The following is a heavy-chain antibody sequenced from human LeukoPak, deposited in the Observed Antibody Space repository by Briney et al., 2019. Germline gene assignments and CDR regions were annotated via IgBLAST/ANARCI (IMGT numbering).Heavy chain of an antibody. CDR3: ARFSSSQSFDY. Sequence: PSETLSLTCAVYGGSFSGYYWSWIPQPPGKGLEWIGEINHSGSTNYNPSLKSRVTISVDTSKNQFSLKLSSVTAADTAVYYCARFSSSQSFDYWGQGTLVTVSS. V-gene: IGHV4-34*01. D-gene: IGHD6-6*01. CDR2: INHSGST. J-gene: IGHJ4*02. CDR1: GGSFSGYY.